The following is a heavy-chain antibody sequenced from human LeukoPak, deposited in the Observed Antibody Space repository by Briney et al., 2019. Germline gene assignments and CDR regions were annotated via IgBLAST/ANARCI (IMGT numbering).Heavy chain of an antibody. CDR2: ISDDGRRK. Sequence: GGSLRLSCATSGFTFNDYAMNWVRQAPGKGLEWVGVISDDGRRKDYADSVKGRFTISRDNSKDTLYLQMNSLRAEDTAVYYCAKRPSDYGDYVSYFDYWGQGTLVTVSS. J-gene: IGHJ4*02. D-gene: IGHD4-17*01. V-gene: IGHV3-30*18. CDR3: AKRPSDYGDYVSYFDY. CDR1: GFTFNDYA.